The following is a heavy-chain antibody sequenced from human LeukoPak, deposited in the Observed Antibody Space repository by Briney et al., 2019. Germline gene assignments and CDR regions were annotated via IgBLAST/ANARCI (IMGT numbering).Heavy chain of an antibody. J-gene: IGHJ4*02. Sequence: PGGSLRLSCAASGFTFTNYAMTSVHQAPGKGLEWVAATVGIGPDTYDADSVKDRFTISRDNSKNILYLQMNSLRVEDTAVYYCTKASAARCIGVFCYPFDHWGQGTLVTVSS. CDR2: TVGIGPDT. D-gene: IGHD2-15*01. CDR3: TKASAARCIGVFCYPFDH. V-gene: IGHV3-23*01. CDR1: GFTFTNYA.